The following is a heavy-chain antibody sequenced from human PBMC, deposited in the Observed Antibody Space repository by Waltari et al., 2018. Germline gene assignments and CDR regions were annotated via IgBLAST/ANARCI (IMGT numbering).Heavy chain of an antibody. CDR3: AREGKGYYYYYGMDV. J-gene: IGHJ6*02. CDR2: IKHSGST. CDR1: GGSFSGYY. Sequence: QVQLQQWGAGLLKPSETLSLTCAVYGGSFSGYYWSWIRQPPGKGLGWIGEIKHSGSTNYNPSLKSRVTISVDTSKNQFSLKLSSVTAADTAVYYCAREGKGYYYYYGMDVWGQGTTVTVSS. V-gene: IGHV4-34*01.